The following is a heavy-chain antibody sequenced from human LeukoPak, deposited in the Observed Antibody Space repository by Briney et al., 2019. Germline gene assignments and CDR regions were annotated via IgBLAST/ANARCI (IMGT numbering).Heavy chain of an antibody. CDR3: ARGPSYGSRSDFLDY. D-gene: IGHD3-10*01. V-gene: IGHV3-23*01. Sequence: GGSLRLSCAASGFTFSSYAMSWVRQAPGKGLEWVSAISGSGGSTYYADSVKGRFTISRDNDKSSLYLQMNSLRAEDTAVYYCARGPSYGSRSDFLDYWGQGTLVTVSS. CDR2: ISGSGGST. J-gene: IGHJ4*02. CDR1: GFTFSSYA.